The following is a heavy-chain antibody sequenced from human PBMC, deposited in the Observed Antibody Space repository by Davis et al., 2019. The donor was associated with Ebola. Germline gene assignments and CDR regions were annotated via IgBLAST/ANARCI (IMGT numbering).Heavy chain of an antibody. J-gene: IGHJ4*02. V-gene: IGHV1-3*04. CDR2: INTANGYT. CDR1: GYSFTNYT. Sequence: ASVKVSCKASGYSFTNYTLHWVRQAPGQRLEWMGWINTANGYTEYSQKLQGRVTMTTDTSTSTAYMELRSLRSDDTAVYYCARGYCSGGSCYSGDYWGQGTLVTVSS. D-gene: IGHD2-15*01. CDR3: ARGYCSGGSCYSGDY.